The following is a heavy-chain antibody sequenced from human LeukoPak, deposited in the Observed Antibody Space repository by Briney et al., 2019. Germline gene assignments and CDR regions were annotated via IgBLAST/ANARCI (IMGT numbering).Heavy chain of an antibody. CDR3: ARHKDGSNLEGAFDI. CDR1: GGSFSGYY. Sequence: AETLTLTCAAYGGSFSGYYWSWIRQPPGKGLEWIAEINHSGSTNYNPSLKSRVTISVDTSKSEISMKLSSVKAANTAVYYCARHKDGSNLEGAFDIWGQGTMVTVSS. D-gene: IGHD5-24*01. V-gene: IGHV4-34*01. J-gene: IGHJ3*02. CDR2: INHSGST.